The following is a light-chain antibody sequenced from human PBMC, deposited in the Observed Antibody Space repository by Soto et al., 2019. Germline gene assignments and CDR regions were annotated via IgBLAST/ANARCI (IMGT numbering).Light chain of an antibody. CDR1: QSLVYSDGNTY. Sequence: DVVMTQSPLSLPVTLGQPASISCRSSQSLVYSDGNTYLNWFQQRPGQSPRRLIYKVSNRDSGVPDRFSGSGSGTDFTLKISRVEAEDVGVYYCMQGEYWPWTFGQGTKVEIK. J-gene: IGKJ1*01. CDR2: KVS. CDR3: MQGEYWPWT. V-gene: IGKV2-30*01.